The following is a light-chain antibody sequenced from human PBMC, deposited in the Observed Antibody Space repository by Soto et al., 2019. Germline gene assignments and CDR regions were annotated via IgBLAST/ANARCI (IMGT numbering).Light chain of an antibody. CDR3: QQYNDWPWT. Sequence: EIVMTQSPATLSVSPGEGATLSCRASQSVSGKLAWYQHQPGQTHRLLIYDASTRATGIPARFSGSGSGTDFTLTISSLQSEDFAVYYCQQYNDWPWTFGQGTKVDI. CDR2: DAS. J-gene: IGKJ1*01. CDR1: QSVSGK. V-gene: IGKV3-15*01.